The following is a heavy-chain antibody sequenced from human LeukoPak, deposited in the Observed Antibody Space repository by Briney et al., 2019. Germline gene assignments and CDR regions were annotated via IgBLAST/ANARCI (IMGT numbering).Heavy chain of an antibody. CDR1: GGPFRGYY. CDR3: ARAGTGDRSAVFDY. CDR2: INHNGYT. J-gene: IGHJ4*02. Sequence: SETLSLTCAVYGGPFRGYYWNWLSQPPGKGGEGVGEINHNGYTNYNPSLESRVTISVDTSKNQFSLKVYSLTAADTALYFCARAGTGDRSAVFDYWGQEILVTVSS. V-gene: IGHV4-34*01. D-gene: IGHD7-27*01.